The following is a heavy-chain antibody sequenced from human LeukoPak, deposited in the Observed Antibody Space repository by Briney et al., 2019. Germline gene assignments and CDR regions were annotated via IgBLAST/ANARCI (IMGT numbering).Heavy chain of an antibody. CDR2: INPNSGGT. CDR3: AREGSGCYIDY. J-gene: IGHJ4*02. CDR1: VYTFTDYY. V-gene: IGHV1-2*02. D-gene: IGHD5-12*01. Sequence: SSVKVSCKASVYTFTDYYMHWVRQAPGQGLEWVGWINPNSGGTNYAQKFQGTVTVTRDTSISTAYMELSRLRSDDADGYYCAREGSGCYIDYWGQGTLVTVSS.